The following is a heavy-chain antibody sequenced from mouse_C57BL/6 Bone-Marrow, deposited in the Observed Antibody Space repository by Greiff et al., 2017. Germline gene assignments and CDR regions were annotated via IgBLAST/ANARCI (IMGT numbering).Heavy chain of an antibody. Sequence: QVQLQQPGAELVMPGASVKLSCKASGYTFTSYWMHWVKQRPGQGLEWIGEIDPSDSYTNYNQKFKGKSTLTVDKSSSTAYMQLSSLTSKDSAVYYCARRGTPYYFDYWGQGTTLTVSS. CDR3: ARRGTPYYFDY. CDR2: IDPSDSYT. D-gene: IGHD2-14*01. V-gene: IGHV1-69*01. J-gene: IGHJ2*01. CDR1: GYTFTSYW.